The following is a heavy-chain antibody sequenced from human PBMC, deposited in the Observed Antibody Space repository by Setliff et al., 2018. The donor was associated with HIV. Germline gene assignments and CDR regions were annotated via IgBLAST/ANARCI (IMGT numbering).Heavy chain of an antibody. J-gene: IGHJ4*02. CDR3: ARGSQAAVGMYYFDY. V-gene: IGHV3-64*02. D-gene: IGHD6-13*01. CDR1: GFTFSNYA. CDR2: IWSNGYST. Sequence: LRLSCAASGFTFSNYAMHWVRQAPGKILEYVSGIWSNGYSTYYADSVKCRFTISRDNSKNTVYLQIVSLRAEDMALYYCARGSQAAVGMYYFDYWGQGTLVTVSS.